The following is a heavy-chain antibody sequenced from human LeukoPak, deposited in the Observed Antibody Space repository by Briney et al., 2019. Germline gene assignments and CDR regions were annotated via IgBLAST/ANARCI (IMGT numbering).Heavy chain of an antibody. D-gene: IGHD2-2*01. Sequence: SQTLFLTCTVSGGSISSGDYYWSWIRQPPGKGLEWIGYIYYSGSTYYNPSLKSRVTISVDTSKNQFSLKLSSVTAADTAVYYCARDCSSTSCPSPFDYWGQGTLVTVSS. CDR1: GGSISSGDYY. V-gene: IGHV4-30-4*08. CDR2: IYYSGST. J-gene: IGHJ4*02. CDR3: ARDCSSTSCPSPFDY.